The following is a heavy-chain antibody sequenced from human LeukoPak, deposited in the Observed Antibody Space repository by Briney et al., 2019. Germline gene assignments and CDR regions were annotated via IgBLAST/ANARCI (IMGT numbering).Heavy chain of an antibody. V-gene: IGHV3-66*01. J-gene: IGHJ4*02. D-gene: IGHD6-6*01. CDR3: ARDPPAVAANTYG. Sequence: PGGSLRLSCAASGFTFSSYGMHWVRQAPGKGLEWVSLIYSGGSTYYADSVKGRFTISRDNSKNTLYLQMNSLRAEDTAVYYCARDPPAVAANTYGWGQGTLVTVSS. CDR2: IYSGGST. CDR1: GFTFSSYG.